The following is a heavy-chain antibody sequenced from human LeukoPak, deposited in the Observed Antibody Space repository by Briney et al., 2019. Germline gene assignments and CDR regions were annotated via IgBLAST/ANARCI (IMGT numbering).Heavy chain of an antibody. V-gene: IGHV3-48*01. CDR3: ARDLWELPYP. D-gene: IGHD1-26*01. CDR1: GFTFSSYS. Sequence: PGGSLRLSCAASGFTFSSYSMNWVRQAPGKGLEWVSYISSSSSTIYYADSVKGRFTISRDNAKNSLYLQMNSLRAEDTAVYYCARDLWELPYPWGQGTLVIVSS. CDR2: ISSSSSTI. J-gene: IGHJ5*02.